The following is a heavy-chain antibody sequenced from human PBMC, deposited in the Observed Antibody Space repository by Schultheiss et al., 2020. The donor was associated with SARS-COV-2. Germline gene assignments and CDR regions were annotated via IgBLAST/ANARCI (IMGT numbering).Heavy chain of an antibody. Sequence: ASVKVSCKASGYTFTSYYMHWVRQAPGQGLEWMGIINPSGGSTSYAQKFQGRVTMTRDTSTSTVYMELSSLRSEDTAVYYCARYGVYRVATSGMDVWGQGTTVTVSS. CDR2: INPSGGST. J-gene: IGHJ6*02. V-gene: IGHV1-46*01. CDR3: ARYGVYRVATSGMDV. CDR1: GYTFTSYY. D-gene: IGHD5-12*01.